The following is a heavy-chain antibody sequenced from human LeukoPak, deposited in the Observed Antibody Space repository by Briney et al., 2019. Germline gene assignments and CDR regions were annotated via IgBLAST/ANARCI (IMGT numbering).Heavy chain of an antibody. Sequence: GGSLRLSCADSGFTFTDYFMTWGRQAPGKGLEWVSSISTVSTYTFYSDSVKGRFTISRDNRKNTLYLQMSSLSAEDTAVYYCARDGSGFYYYYYMDVWGRGTAVTVSS. J-gene: IGHJ6*03. V-gene: IGHV3-21*01. CDR3: ARDGSGFYYYYYMDV. CDR2: ISTVSTYT. CDR1: GFTFTDYF. D-gene: IGHD6-25*01.